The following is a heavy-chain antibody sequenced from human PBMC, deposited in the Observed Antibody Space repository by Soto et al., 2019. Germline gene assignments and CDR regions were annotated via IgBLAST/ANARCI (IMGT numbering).Heavy chain of an antibody. V-gene: IGHV3-30*03. D-gene: IGHD3-22*01. CDR3: ARGIQTYFYDSSGKFNY. CDR1: GFTFSNYG. Sequence: GGSLRLSCVASGFTFSNYGFHWVRQAPGKGLEWVATIAYDGSNEYYADSVKGRFSVSRDNSMNTLSLQMSSLRAEDTAVYYCARGIQTYFYDSSGKFNYWGQGTLVTVSS. CDR2: IAYDGSNE. J-gene: IGHJ4*02.